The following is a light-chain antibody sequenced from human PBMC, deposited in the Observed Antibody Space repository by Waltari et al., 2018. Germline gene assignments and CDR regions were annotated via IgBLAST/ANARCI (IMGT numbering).Light chain of an antibody. CDR2: GAS. J-gene: IGKJ4*01. Sequence: VILNQSQTNLFFSPGERANLSCRASQSVSSYLAWYQQKPGQAPRLLIYGASSRATGIPDRFSGSGSGTEFTLTISSLEPEDFAVYYCQKYSSSPPTFGGGTKVEIK. V-gene: IGKV3-20*01. CDR1: QSVSSY. CDR3: QKYSSSPPT.